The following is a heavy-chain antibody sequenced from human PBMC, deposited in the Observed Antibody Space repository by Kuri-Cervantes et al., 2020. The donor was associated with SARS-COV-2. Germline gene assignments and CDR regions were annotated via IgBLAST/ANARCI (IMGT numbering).Heavy chain of an antibody. CDR3: ARRGSYYDFRSGSDY. V-gene: IGHV5-10-1*01. CDR2: IDPSDSYT. Sequence: GGSLRLSCKGSGYSFTSYWISWVRQMPGKGLEWMGRIDPSDSYTNYSPSFQGHVTISADKSISTAYLQWSSLKASDTATYYCARRGSYYDFRSGSDYWGQGTLVTVSS. D-gene: IGHD3-3*01. CDR1: GYSFTSYW. J-gene: IGHJ4*02.